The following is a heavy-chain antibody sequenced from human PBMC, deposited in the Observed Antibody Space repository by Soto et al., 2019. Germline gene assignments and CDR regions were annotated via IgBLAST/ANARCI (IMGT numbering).Heavy chain of an antibody. CDR3: GRVGDWFDP. V-gene: IGHV4-34*01. CDR2: IDHSGYT. Sequence: PSLTCAAYGGSFRGYYWNWIRQPPGKGLEWIGEIDHSGYTNYNPSLKSRVTISVDTSKNQFSLRLTSVTAADTAVYYCGRVGDWFDPWGQGTLVTVSS. CDR1: GGSFRGYY. J-gene: IGHJ5*02.